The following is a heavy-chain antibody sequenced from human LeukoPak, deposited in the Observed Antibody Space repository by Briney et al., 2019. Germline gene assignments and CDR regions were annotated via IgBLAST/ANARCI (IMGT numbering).Heavy chain of an antibody. CDR1: VGSISSYY. CDR3: ARANSRVYYYYMDV. CDR2: IYYSGST. J-gene: IGHJ6*03. V-gene: IGHV4-59*01. Sequence: SETLSLTCTVSVGSISSYYWSWIRQPPGKGLEWIGYIYYSGSTNYNPSLKSRVTISVDTSKNQFSLKLSSVTAADTAVYYCARANSRVYYYYMDVWGKGTTVTVSS. D-gene: IGHD6-13*01.